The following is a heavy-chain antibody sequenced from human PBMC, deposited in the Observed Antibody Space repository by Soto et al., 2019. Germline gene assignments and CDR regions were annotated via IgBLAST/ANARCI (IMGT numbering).Heavy chain of an antibody. Sequence: QITLKESGPTLVKPTQTLTLTCTFSGFSLSTSGVGVGWIRQPPGKALEWLALIYWDDDKRYSPSLKSRLTITKDTSKNQLGLTMTNMYPVDTATYYCAHVYGGYDNFDYWGQGTLVTVSS. CDR2: IYWDDDK. J-gene: IGHJ4*02. CDR1: GFSLSTSGVG. CDR3: AHVYGGYDNFDY. D-gene: IGHD5-12*01. V-gene: IGHV2-5*02.